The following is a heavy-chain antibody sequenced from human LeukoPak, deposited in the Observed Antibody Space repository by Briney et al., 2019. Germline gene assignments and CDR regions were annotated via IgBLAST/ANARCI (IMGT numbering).Heavy chain of an antibody. CDR3: ARDLIYSATSMDV. V-gene: IGHV1-69*04. Sequence: ASVKVSCKASGGTFSSYAISWVRQAPGQGLEWMGRIIPILGIANYAQEFQGRVTITADKSTSTAYMELSSLRSEDTAVYYCARDLIYSATSMDVWGQGTTVTVSS. J-gene: IGHJ6*02. D-gene: IGHD3/OR15-3a*01. CDR1: GGTFSSYA. CDR2: IIPILGIA.